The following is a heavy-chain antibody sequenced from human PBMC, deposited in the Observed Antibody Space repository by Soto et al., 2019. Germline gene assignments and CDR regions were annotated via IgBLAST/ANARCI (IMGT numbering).Heavy chain of an antibody. D-gene: IGHD3-16*01. CDR3: ARDPLFMITFGGVIGAFDI. CDR1: GYSFTSYW. Sequence: GESLKISCKGSGYSFTSYWIGWVRQMPGKGLEWMGIIYPGDSDTRYSPSFQGQVTISADKSISTAYLQWSSLKASDTAMYYCARDPLFMITFGGVIGAFDIWGQGTMVTVSS. V-gene: IGHV5-51*01. CDR2: IYPGDSDT. J-gene: IGHJ3*02.